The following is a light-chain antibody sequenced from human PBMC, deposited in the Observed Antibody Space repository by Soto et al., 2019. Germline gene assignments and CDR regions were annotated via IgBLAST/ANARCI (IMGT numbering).Light chain of an antibody. J-gene: IGKJ4*01. CDR1: QGISSY. V-gene: IGKV1-33*01. CDR2: AAS. Sequence: DIQMTQFPSTLSASVGDRVTITCRASQGISSYLAWYQQKPGKAPTLLIYAASDLETGVPSRFSGSGSGTDFTFTINSLQPEDIATYYCQQYDNLPLTFGGGTKVDIK. CDR3: QQYDNLPLT.